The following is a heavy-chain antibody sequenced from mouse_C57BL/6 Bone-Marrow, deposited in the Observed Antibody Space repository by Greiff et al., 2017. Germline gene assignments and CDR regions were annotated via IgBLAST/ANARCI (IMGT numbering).Heavy chain of an antibody. J-gene: IGHJ3*01. CDR1: GYTFTSYW. CDR2: IDPSDSET. Sequence: VQLQQPGAELVRPGSSVKLSCTASGYTFTSYWMHWVKQRPIQGLEWIGNIDPSDSETHYNQKFKDKATLTVDKSSSTAYMQLSSLTSEDSAVYYWAREELGRLAGFAYWGQVTLVTVSA. CDR3: AREELGRLAGFAY. V-gene: IGHV1-52*01. D-gene: IGHD4-1*01.